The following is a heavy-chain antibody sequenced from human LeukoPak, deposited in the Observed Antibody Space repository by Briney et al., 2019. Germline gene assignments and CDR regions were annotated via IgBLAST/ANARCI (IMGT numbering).Heavy chain of an antibody. CDR2: IYYSGST. CDR1: GGSISSYY. J-gene: IGHJ5*02. CDR3: ARVGGATGSYWFDP. Sequence: SETLSLTCTVSGGSISSYYWSWIRQPPGKGLEWIGYIYYSGSTNCNPSLKSRVTISVDTSKNQFSLKLSSVTAADTAVYYCARVGGATGSYWFDPWGQGTLVTVSS. D-gene: IGHD1-26*01. V-gene: IGHV4-59*01.